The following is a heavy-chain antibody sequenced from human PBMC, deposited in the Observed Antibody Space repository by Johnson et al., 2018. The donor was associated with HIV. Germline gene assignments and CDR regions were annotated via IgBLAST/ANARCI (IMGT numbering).Heavy chain of an antibody. V-gene: IGHV3-23*04. Sequence: VQLVESGGDLVLPGGSLRLSCAASGFTFSNYAMSWVRQAPGKGLQWVSTISGRAGRTDYADSVKGRFTLSRDNSKNRLYLQMNSLRAEDTAIYYCVKGLSRGSGDQSDAFDIWGQGTMVTVSS. D-gene: IGHD7-27*01. CDR2: ISGRAGRT. CDR1: GFTFSNYA. CDR3: VKGLSRGSGDQSDAFDI. J-gene: IGHJ3*02.